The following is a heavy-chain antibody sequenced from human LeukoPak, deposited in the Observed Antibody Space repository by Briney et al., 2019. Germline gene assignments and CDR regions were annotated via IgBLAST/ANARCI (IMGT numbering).Heavy chain of an antibody. J-gene: IGHJ4*02. CDR1: GFTFSSYA. CDR2: ISGSGGST. D-gene: IGHD1-26*01. Sequence: GGSLRLSCAASGFTFSSYAMSWVRQAPGKGLEWVSAISGSGGSTYYADSLKGRFTISRDNSRNTLYLQMNSLRADDTAVYCCAKGATGGSYYFDYWGQGTLVTVSS. CDR3: AKGATGGSYYFDY. V-gene: IGHV3-23*01.